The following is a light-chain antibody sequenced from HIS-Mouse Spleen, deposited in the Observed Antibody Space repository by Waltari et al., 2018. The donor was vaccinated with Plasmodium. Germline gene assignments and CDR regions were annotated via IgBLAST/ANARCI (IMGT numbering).Light chain of an antibody. CDR1: ALPNKY. CDR2: EDS. V-gene: IGLV3-10*01. CDR3: YSTDSSGNHRV. J-gene: IGLJ3*02. Sequence: SYELTQPPSVSVSPGQTARITFSGYALPNKYAYWYQQKAGQAPVLVNDEDSKRTAGIPEGLSGSSAGTMASLTISGAQVEDEAEYYCYSTDSSGNHRVFGGGTKLTVL.